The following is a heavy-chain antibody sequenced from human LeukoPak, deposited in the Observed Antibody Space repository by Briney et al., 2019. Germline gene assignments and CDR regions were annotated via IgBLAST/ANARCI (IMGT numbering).Heavy chain of an antibody. CDR1: GFTFSSYG. V-gene: IGHV3-33*01. D-gene: IGHD2-15*01. CDR3: AREGVVAAADFDY. CDR2: IWYDGSNK. Sequence: GRSLRLSCAASGFTFSSYGMHWVRQAPGKGLEWVAVIWYDGSNKYYADSVKGRFTISRDNSKNTLYLQMNSLRAEDTAVYYCAREGVVAAADFDYWGQGTLVTASS. J-gene: IGHJ4*02.